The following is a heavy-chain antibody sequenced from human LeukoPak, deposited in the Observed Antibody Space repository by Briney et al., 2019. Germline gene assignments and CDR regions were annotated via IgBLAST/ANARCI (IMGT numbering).Heavy chain of an antibody. V-gene: IGHV3-9*01. J-gene: IGHJ4*02. CDR3: AKGSAGDFDY. Sequence: GGSLRLSCAAAGFTFEDYAMHWVRQAPGKGLEWVSGISWDSGTIGYADSVKGRFTISRDNAKNSLYLQMNSLRAEDTALYYCAKGSAGDFDYWGQGTRVTVSS. CDR1: GFTFEDYA. D-gene: IGHD6-13*01. CDR2: ISWDSGTI.